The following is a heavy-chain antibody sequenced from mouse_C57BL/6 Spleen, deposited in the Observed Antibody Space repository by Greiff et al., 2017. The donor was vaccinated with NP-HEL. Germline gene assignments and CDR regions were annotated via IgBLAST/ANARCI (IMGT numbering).Heavy chain of an antibody. J-gene: IGHJ4*01. CDR1: GYTFTSYN. D-gene: IGHD2-5*01. V-gene: IGHV1-12*01. Sequence: QVQLKESGAELVRPGASVKMSCKASGYTFTSYNMHWVKQTPRQGLEWIGAIYPGNGDTSYNQKFKGKATLTVDKSSSTAYMQLSSLTSEDSAVYFCARTYYSNYRYAMDYWGQGTSVTVSS. CDR2: IYPGNGDT. CDR3: ARTYYSNYRYAMDY.